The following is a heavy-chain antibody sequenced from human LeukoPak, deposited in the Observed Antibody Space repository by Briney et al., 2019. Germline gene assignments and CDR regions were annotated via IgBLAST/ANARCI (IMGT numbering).Heavy chain of an antibody. CDR2: ISVSGGST. V-gene: IGHV3-23*01. Sequence: GGSLRLSCAASGFTFSSYALNWVRQAPGKGLEWVSAISVSGGSTYYTDSVKGRFTISRDNSKSTMYPLMNSLRAEDTAVYYCARSAAHTIFGVAPNAFDIWGQGTMVTVSS. J-gene: IGHJ3*02. D-gene: IGHD3-3*01. CDR3: ARSAAHTIFGVAPNAFDI. CDR1: GFTFSSYA.